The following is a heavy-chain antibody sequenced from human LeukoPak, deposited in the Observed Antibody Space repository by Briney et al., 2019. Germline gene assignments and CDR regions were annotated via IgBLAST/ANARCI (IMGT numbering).Heavy chain of an antibody. CDR2: INDSGSS. CDR1: GGXFSGYY. D-gene: IGHD2-2*02. Sequence: SETLSLTCAVYGGXFSGYYCSWIRQPPGKGLEWLGEINDSGSSTYTPSLKNRVTISLDTSKNQFSLKVFSMTAADTAVYYCARAPFEVYTVRSFYYGMDVWGQGTTVTVSS. CDR3: ARAPFEVYTVRSFYYGMDV. V-gene: IGHV4-34*01. J-gene: IGHJ6*02.